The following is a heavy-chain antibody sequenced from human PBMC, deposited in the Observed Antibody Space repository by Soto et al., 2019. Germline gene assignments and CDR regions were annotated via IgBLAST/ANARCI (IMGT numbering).Heavy chain of an antibody. CDR3: ARVQAMRVTTTGYDY. Sequence: QVQLVQSGAEVKKPGSSVKVSCKASGGTFSSYTISWVRQAPGQGLEWMGRIIPILGIANYAQKFQGRVTITADKSTSTAYMELSSLRSEDTAVYYCARVQAMRVTTTGYDYWGQGTLVTVSS. CDR2: IIPILGIA. D-gene: IGHD4-17*01. J-gene: IGHJ4*02. CDR1: GGTFSSYT. V-gene: IGHV1-69*02.